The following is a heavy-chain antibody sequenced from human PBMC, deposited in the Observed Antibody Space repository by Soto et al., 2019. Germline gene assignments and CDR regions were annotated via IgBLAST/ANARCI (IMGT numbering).Heavy chain of an antibody. J-gene: IGHJ5*02. D-gene: IGHD4-4*01. CDR1: GGSISSSSYY. Sequence: SETLSLTCTVSGGSISSSSYYWGWIRQPPGKGLEWIGSIYYSGSTYYNPSLKSRVTISVDTSKNQFSLKLSSVTAADTAVYYCARHVFVTPRTPNWFDPWGQGTLVTVSS. V-gene: IGHV4-39*01. CDR2: IYYSGST. CDR3: ARHVFVTPRTPNWFDP.